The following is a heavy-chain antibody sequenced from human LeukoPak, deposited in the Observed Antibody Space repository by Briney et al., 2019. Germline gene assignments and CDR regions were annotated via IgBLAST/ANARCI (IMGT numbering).Heavy chain of an antibody. CDR3: AKAYYGSGSPDY. V-gene: IGHV3-53*05. Sequence: AGGSLRLSCAASGFTVSSNYMSWVRQAPGKGLEWVSVIYSGGSTYYADSVKGRFTISRDNSKNTLYLQMNSLRADDTALYYCAKAYYGSGSPDYWGQGTLVTVSS. D-gene: IGHD3-10*01. J-gene: IGHJ4*02. CDR1: GFTVSSNY. CDR2: IYSGGST.